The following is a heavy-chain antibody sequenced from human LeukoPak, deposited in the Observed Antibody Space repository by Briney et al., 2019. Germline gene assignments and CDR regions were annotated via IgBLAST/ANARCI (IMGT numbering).Heavy chain of an antibody. CDR2: ISGSGGST. J-gene: IGHJ4*02. CDR1: GFTFSSYA. Sequence: HPGGSLRLSCAASGFTFSSYAMSWVRQAPGKGLEWVSAISGSGGSTYYADSVKGRFTISRDNSKNTLYLQMNSLRAEDTAVYYCARRPLSIASYYFEYWGQGTLVTVSS. D-gene: IGHD6-6*01. V-gene: IGHV3-23*01. CDR3: ARRPLSIASYYFEY.